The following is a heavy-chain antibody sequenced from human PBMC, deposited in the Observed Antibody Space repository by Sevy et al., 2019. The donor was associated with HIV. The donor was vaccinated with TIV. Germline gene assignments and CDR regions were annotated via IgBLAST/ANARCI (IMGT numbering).Heavy chain of an antibody. CDR3: AKTHGFKLQFLEDKWFDP. V-gene: IGHV4-59*01. CDR2: IYYSGTT. J-gene: IGHJ5*01. D-gene: IGHD3-3*01. Sequence: SETLSLTCTVSGGSISDNYWTWIRQPPGKGLEWIGDIYYSGTTDYNPSLKSRPTMSVDTSKNQFSLRLSSVTAADTAIYYCAKTHGFKLQFLEDKWFDPWGQGTLVTVSS. CDR1: GGSISDNY.